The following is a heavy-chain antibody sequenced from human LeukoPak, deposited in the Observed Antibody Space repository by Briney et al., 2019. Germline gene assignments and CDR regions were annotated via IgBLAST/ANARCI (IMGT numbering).Heavy chain of an antibody. J-gene: IGHJ4*02. CDR2: IYGGGGT. Sequence: GSLSLSCAASGFPVRGNYMSWVRQAPGKGLDWVSAIYGGGGTYYADSVKDRFTISRDISKNTLYLQMNSLRAEDTAVYYCARGTSHDYGDYWGQGTLVTVSS. CDR3: ARGTSHDYGDY. CDR1: GFPVRGNY. V-gene: IGHV3-66*01. D-gene: IGHD2-8*01.